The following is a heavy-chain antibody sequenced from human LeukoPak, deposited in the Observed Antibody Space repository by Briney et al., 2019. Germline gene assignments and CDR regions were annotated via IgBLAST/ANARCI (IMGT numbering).Heavy chain of an antibody. CDR2: ISGSGGST. Sequence: GGSLRLSCAASGFTFSSYAMSWVRQAPGKGLEWVSAISGSGGSTYYADSVKGRFTISRDNSKNTLYLQMNSLRAEDTAVYYCARALLRFLEWLPPPDYYYMDVWGKGTTVTVSS. J-gene: IGHJ6*03. V-gene: IGHV3-23*01. CDR1: GFTFSSYA. D-gene: IGHD3-3*01. CDR3: ARALLRFLEWLPPPDYYYMDV.